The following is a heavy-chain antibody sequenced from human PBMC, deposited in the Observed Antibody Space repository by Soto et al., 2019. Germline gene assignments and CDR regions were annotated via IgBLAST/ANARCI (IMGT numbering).Heavy chain of an antibody. CDR1: GYTFTSYA. CDR2: INAGNGNT. V-gene: IGHV1-3*01. Sequence: ASVKVSCKASGYTFTSYAMHWVRQAPGQRLEWMGWINAGNGNTKYSQKFQGRVTITRGTSASTAYMELSSLRSEDTAVYYCARLWQWLVGDYYYYGMDVWGQGTTVTVSS. CDR3: ARLWQWLVGDYYYYGMDV. D-gene: IGHD6-19*01. J-gene: IGHJ6*02.